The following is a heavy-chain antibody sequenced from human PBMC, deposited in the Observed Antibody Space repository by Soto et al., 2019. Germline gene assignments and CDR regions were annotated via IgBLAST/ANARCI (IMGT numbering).Heavy chain of an antibody. V-gene: IGHV4-30-4*01. CDR1: GVSLNTADTW. CDR3: VRSRQMESGNDYGLDV. D-gene: IGHD1-1*01. J-gene: IGHJ6*02. CDR2: YHSGGST. Sequence: QVQLQESGSGLVKPSQSLSLTCTVSGVSLNTADTWWSWIRQSPGKGLEFIGYYHSGGSTYYDASLRSRVIISADKSNCPFSLKLSSVTVADTAVYFCVRSRQMESGNDYGLDVWGQGTTVTVSS.